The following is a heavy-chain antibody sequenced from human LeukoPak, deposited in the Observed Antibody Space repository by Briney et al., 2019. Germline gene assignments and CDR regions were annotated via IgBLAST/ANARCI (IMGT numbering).Heavy chain of an antibody. CDR1: GGSISSYY. J-gene: IGHJ5*02. V-gene: IGHV4-59*01. Sequence: SETLSLTYTVSGGSISSYYWSWIRQPPRKGLEWIGYIYYSGSTNYNPSLKSRVTISVDTSKNQFPLKLSSVTAADTAVYYCARAGVGPWGQGTLVTVSS. CDR3: ARAGVGP. CDR2: IYYSGST.